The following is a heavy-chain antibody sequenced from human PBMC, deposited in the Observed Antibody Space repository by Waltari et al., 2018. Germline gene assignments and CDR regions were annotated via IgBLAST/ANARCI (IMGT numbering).Heavy chain of an antibody. V-gene: IGHV4-59*01. CDR2: IFNGGAT. CDR3: TRSTSSGEQIHFDY. D-gene: IGHD1-26*01. CDR1: GGSIESDY. Sequence: QVQLQESGPRLVKPSETLSLTCTVSGGSIESDYCTWVRQTPGKGLEWVGYIFNGGATNYDPSLMSRVSISLDVANRQFSLNLMSVTAADTAVYFCTRSTSSGEQIHFDYWGRGILVTVSS. J-gene: IGHJ4*02.